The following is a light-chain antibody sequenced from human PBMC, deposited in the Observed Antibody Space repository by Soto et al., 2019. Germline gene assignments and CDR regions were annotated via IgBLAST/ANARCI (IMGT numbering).Light chain of an antibody. CDR3: QQDYNLPPSA. J-gene: IGKJ4*01. CDR1: QSAPSH. CDR2: RAS. Sequence: IVMTQSPATLSVSPGDRATLSCRASQSAPSHLAWYQQKPGQGPSLLIYRASTRATGIPARFSGSVSGTDCTLTSISLQPEDFTDYDWQQDYNLPPSAIGGGTKV. V-gene: IGKV3D-15*01.